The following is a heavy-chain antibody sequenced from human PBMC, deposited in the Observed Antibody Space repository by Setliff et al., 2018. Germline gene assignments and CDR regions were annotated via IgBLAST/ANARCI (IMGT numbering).Heavy chain of an antibody. CDR1: DGSLSTYY. V-gene: IGHV4-59*01. D-gene: IGHD5-12*01. Sequence: PSETLSLTCTVSDGSLSTYYWSWIRLPPGKGLEFIGYVYYSGTANYSPSLRSRLTISVDTSKNQFSLKLRSVTAADTAVYYCARGGTFRYFDFWGQGAPVTVSS. J-gene: IGHJ4*02. CDR2: VYYSGTA. CDR3: ARGGTFRYFDF.